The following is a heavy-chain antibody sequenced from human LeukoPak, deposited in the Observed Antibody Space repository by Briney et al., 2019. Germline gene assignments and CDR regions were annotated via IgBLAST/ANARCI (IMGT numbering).Heavy chain of an antibody. CDR1: GYTFTGYY. V-gene: IGHV1-2*02. Sequence: ASVKVSCKASGYTFTGYYMHWVRQAPGQGLEWMGWINPNSGGTNYAQKFQGRVTMTRDTSISTACMELSRLRSDDTAVYYCARAKRITMVRGVMSWFDPWGQGTLVTVSS. J-gene: IGHJ5*02. D-gene: IGHD3-10*01. CDR3: ARAKRITMVRGVMSWFDP. CDR2: INPNSGGT.